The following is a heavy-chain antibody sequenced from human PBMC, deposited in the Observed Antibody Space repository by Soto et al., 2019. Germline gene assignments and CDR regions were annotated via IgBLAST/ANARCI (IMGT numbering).Heavy chain of an antibody. Sequence: ASVTVSCQTSGYIFTNYAIHWVRQAPAQRIERIGWINAGNGDTKYSQKFQGRVTITRDTSARTAYMELSRMRSEDTAVYYCAGPVGGDSSPWGQGTLVTVS. CDR2: INAGNGDT. J-gene: IGHJ5*02. V-gene: IGHV1-3*01. D-gene: IGHD3-16*01. CDR3: AGPVGGDSSP. CDR1: GYIFTNYA.